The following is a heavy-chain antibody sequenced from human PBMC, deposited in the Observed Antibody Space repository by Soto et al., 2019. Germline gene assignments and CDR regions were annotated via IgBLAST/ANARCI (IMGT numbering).Heavy chain of an antibody. V-gene: IGHV3-43*01. CDR3: AKDIGVPFRCSGGTCYPGYFQH. CDR2: ISWDGGST. D-gene: IGHD2-15*01. J-gene: IGHJ1*01. CDR1: GFTFDDYT. Sequence: HPGGSLRLSCAASGFTFDDYTMHWVRQAPAMGLEWVSLISWDGGSTYYADSVKGRFTISRDNSKNSLYLQMNSLRTEDTALYYCAKDIGVPFRCSGGTCYPGYFQHWGQGT.